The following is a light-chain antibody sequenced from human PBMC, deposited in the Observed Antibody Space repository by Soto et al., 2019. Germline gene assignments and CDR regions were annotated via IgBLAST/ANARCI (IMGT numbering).Light chain of an antibody. Sequence: VLMQSPGTQDFSRGERATLSCRASQSVSSSYLAWYQQKPGQAPRLLIYGASSRATGIPDRFSGSGSGTDFTLTIRRLEPDDFAVYYCQQYGSSPRTFGQGTKVDIK. CDR2: GAS. CDR1: QSVSSSY. CDR3: QQYGSSPRT. V-gene: IGKV3-20*01. J-gene: IGKJ1*01.